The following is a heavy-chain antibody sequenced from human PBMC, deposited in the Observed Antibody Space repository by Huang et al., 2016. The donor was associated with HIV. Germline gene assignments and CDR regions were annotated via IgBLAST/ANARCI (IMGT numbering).Heavy chain of an antibody. Sequence: QVHLQQWGAGLLKPSEALSLTCAVYGGSFRNYFWSWIRPPPGKGLEWIGGINNSGRTSYSPSLENRVTISVNTSKNQFSLKLSSLTAADTAVYYCARVEINTLTGYFSSFDNWGQGTLVTVSS. CDR1: GGSFRNYF. D-gene: IGHD3-9*01. V-gene: IGHV4-34*01. CDR3: ARVEINTLTGYFSSFDN. CDR2: INNSGRT. J-gene: IGHJ4*02.